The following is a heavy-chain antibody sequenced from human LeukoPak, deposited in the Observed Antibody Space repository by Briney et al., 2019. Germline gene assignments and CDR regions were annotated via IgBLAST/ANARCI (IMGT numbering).Heavy chain of an antibody. V-gene: IGHV1-2*02. Sequence: GASVKVSCEASAYTFTGYYIHWVRQAPGQGLEWMGWINPNNGGADFAQKFQDRVTMTRDMSISTAYMELSRLKPDDTAVYYCAKVRGSNWYYAFDIWGQGTMVTVSS. CDR2: INPNNGGA. CDR3: AKVRGSNWYYAFDI. J-gene: IGHJ3*02. CDR1: AYTFTGYY. D-gene: IGHD6-13*01.